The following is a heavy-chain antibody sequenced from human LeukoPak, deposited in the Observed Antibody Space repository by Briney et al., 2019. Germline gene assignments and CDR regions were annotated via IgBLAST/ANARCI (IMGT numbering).Heavy chain of an antibody. Sequence: QAGGSLRLSCAASGFTFDDYAMHWVRQAPGKGLEWVSLISWDGGSTYYADSVKGRFTISRDNSKNSLYLQINSLRAEDTALYYCAKELRAYGSSTSCAYFQHWGQGTLVTVSS. D-gene: IGHD2-2*01. V-gene: IGHV3-43D*03. J-gene: IGHJ1*01. CDR1: GFTFDDYA. CDR2: ISWDGGST. CDR3: AKELRAYGSSTSCAYFQH.